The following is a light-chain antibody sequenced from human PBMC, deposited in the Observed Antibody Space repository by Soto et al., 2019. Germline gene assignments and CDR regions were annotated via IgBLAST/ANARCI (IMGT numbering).Light chain of an antibody. J-gene: IGKJ1*01. CDR1: QSISSW. CDR3: QQYNDYPWT. V-gene: IGKV1-5*03. Sequence: DIQMTQSPSTLSTSVGDRVTITCRASQSISSWLAWYQQKPGKAPKLLIYKASSLESGVPSRFSGSGSETEFTLTISSLQPDDFATYYCQQYNDYPWTFGHGTKVEIK. CDR2: KAS.